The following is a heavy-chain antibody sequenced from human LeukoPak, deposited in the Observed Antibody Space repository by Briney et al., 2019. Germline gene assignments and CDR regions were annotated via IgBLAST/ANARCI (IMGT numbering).Heavy chain of an antibody. D-gene: IGHD2-2*03. Sequence: SETLSLTCTVSGGSISGNYWSWIRQPPGKGLEYIGYIYYSGSTNYNPSLKSRVTISVDTSKNQFSLKLSSVTAADTAVYYCARHVSLDNGMDVWGQGTTVTVSS. V-gene: IGHV4-59*08. CDR2: IYYSGST. CDR3: ARHVSLDNGMDV. CDR1: GGSISGNY. J-gene: IGHJ6*02.